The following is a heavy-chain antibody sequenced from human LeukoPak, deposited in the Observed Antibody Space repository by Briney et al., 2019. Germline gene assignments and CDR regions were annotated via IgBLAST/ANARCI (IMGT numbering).Heavy chain of an antibody. CDR3: ARVVGFHPTLDGPIYYYYMDV. V-gene: IGHV4-4*07. D-gene: IGHD1-26*01. J-gene: IGHJ6*03. CDR1: GGSISSYY. Sequence: SETLSLTCTVSGGSISSYYWSWIRQPAGKGLERIGRIYTSGSTNYNPSLKSRVTMSVDTSKNQFSLKLSSVTAADTAVYYCARVVGFHPTLDGPIYYYYMDVWGKGTTVTVSS. CDR2: IYTSGST.